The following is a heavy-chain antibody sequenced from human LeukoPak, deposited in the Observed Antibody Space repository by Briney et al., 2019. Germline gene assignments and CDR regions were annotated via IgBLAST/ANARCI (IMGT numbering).Heavy chain of an antibody. V-gene: IGHV3-53*01. CDR3: ARAGPIDY. CDR1: GFIVSSKY. Sequence: PGGSLRLSCAASGFIVSSKYMSWVRQAPGKGLEWVSVIYSGGSTYYAASVEGRVTISRGNSRNTVYLQMNNLSADDKAAFYCARAGPIDYWGQGILVTVSS. J-gene: IGHJ4*02. CDR2: IYSGGST.